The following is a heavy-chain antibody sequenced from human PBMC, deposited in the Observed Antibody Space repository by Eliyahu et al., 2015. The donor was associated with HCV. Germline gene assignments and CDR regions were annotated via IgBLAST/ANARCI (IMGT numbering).Heavy chain of an antibody. CDR1: AGIYTSYA. Sequence: VQLLRSQPEAKNPASSFKFAVEASAGIYTSYAISWXRQAPGQGLEWMGGIIPIFGTANYAQKFQGRVTITADESTSTAYMELSSLRSEDTAVYYCASSTGYSGGDYGGRYWGQGTLVTVSS. D-gene: IGHD4-23*01. CDR3: ASSTGYSGGDYGGRY. J-gene: IGHJ4*02. V-gene: IGHV1-69*01. CDR2: IIPIFGTA.